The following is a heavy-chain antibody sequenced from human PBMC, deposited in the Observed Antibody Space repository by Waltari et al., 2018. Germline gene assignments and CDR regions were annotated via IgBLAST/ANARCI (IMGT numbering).Heavy chain of an antibody. CDR3: AREIYGGNSRPFDY. D-gene: IGHD2-21*02. CDR2: IYYNGNT. J-gene: IGHJ4*02. V-gene: IGHV4-59*01. Sequence: QVQLQESGPGLMKPSETLSLPCTVSGGSMDPYFWHWIRQPPGKGLEWIGYIYYNGNTDYNPSLQSRVTISVDTSRSQFSLNLRSVTAADTAVYFCAREIYGGNSRPFDYWGQGTLVTVSS. CDR1: GGSMDPYF.